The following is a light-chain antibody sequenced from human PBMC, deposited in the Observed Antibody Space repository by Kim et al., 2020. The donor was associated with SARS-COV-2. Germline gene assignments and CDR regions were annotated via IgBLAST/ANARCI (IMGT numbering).Light chain of an antibody. V-gene: IGKV1-9*01. CDR1: QGISNS. CDR3: QQLNVFPLT. CDR2: GAS. J-gene: IGKJ4*01. Sequence: GDRVTITCRASQGISNSLAWYQQQPGRAPNLLIYGASNLQSGVPSRFSGSGSGTEFTLTISSLQPQDFATYYCQQLNVFPLTFGGGTKV.